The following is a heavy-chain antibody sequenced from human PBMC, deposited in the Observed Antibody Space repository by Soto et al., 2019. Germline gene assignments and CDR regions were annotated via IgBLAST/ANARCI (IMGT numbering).Heavy chain of an antibody. Sequence: GGSLRLSCSASGFTFRCFSMNWVRQGPGKGLEWVSSSSSSSFSINYADSVKGRFSISRDNAQNSLHLQMNNLRAEDTAVYYCARNESSNIYGTDVWAQGTTVTVSS. V-gene: IGHV3-21*01. CDR3: ARNESSNIYGTDV. CDR1: GFTFRCFS. J-gene: IGHJ6*02. CDR2: SSSSSFSI. D-gene: IGHD6-6*01.